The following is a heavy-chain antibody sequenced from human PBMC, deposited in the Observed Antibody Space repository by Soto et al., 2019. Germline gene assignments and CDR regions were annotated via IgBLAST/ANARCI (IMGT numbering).Heavy chain of an antibody. V-gene: IGHV1-46*03. D-gene: IGHD2-2*01. CDR2: INPSGGST. CDR1: GYTFTSYY. Sequence: ASVKVSCKASGYTFTSYYMHWVRQAPGQGLEWMGIINPSGGSTSYAQKFQGRVTMTRDTSTSTVYMELSSLRSEDTAVYYYARDSPPIVVVPAAMRGGGRYYYYYMDFWGKGTTVTVSS. J-gene: IGHJ6*03. CDR3: ARDSPPIVVVPAAMRGGGRYYYYYMDF.